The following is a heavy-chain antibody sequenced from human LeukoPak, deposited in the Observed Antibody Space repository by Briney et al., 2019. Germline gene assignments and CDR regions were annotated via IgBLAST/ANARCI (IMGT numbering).Heavy chain of an antibody. V-gene: IGHV3-21*01. CDR1: GFTFSSYS. CDR3: AREARYFDFLFDY. Sequence: GGSLRLSCAASGFTFSSYSMNWVRQAPGKGLEWVSSISSSSSYIYYADSVKGRFTISRDNAKNSLYLQMNSLRAEDTAVYYCAREARYFDFLFDYWGQGTLVTVSS. CDR2: ISSSSSYI. D-gene: IGHD3-9*01. J-gene: IGHJ4*02.